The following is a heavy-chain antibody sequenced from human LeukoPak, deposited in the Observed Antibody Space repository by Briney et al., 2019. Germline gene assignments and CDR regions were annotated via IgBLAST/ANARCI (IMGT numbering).Heavy chain of an antibody. D-gene: IGHD3-10*01. CDR1: GGTFSSYA. CDR2: IIPIFGTA. J-gene: IGHJ5*02. Sequence: GASVKVSCKASGGTFSSYAISWVRQAPGQGLEWMGGIIPIFGTANYEQKFQGRVTITADESTSTAYMELSSLRSEDTAVYCCARVEGMVRGVINWFDPWGQGTLVTVSS. CDR3: ARVEGMVRGVINWFDP. V-gene: IGHV1-69*13.